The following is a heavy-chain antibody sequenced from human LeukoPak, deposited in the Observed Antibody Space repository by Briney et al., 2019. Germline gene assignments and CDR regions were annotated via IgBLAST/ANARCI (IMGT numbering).Heavy chain of an antibody. D-gene: IGHD2-8*01. J-gene: IGHJ4*02. V-gene: IGHV4-39*01. CDR1: GGSISSSSYY. Sequence: KSSETLSLTCTVSGGSISSSSYYWGWIRQPPGKGLEWIGSIYYSGSTYYNSSLKSRVTISVDTSKNQFSLKLSSVTAADTAVYYCARRLGGVDYWGQGTLVTVSS. CDR3: ARRLGGVDY. CDR2: IYYSGST.